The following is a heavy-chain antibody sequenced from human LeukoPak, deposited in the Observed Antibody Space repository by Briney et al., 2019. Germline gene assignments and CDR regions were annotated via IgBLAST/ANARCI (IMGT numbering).Heavy chain of an antibody. CDR1: GGTFSGYA. J-gene: IGHJ4*02. CDR2: IIPIFGTA. V-gene: IGHV1-69*01. D-gene: IGHD6-19*01. CDR3: AREGTRGCFDY. Sequence: GSSVKVFCKASGGTFSGYAISWVRQAPGQGLEWMGGIIPIFGTANYAQKFQGRVTITADESTSTAYMELSSLRSEDTAVYYCAREGTRGCFDYWGQGTLVTVSS.